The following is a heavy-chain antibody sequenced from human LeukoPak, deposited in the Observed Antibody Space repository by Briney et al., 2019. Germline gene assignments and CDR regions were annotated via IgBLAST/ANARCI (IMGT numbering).Heavy chain of an antibody. CDR3: AKASTYYYDSSGSLDY. CDR1: GFTFDDYA. Sequence: GRSLRLSCAASGFTFDDYAMHWVRQAPGEGLEWVSGISWNSGSIGYADSVKGRFAISRDNAKNSLYLQMNSLRAEDTALYYCAKASTYYYDSSGSLDYWGQGTLVTVSS. J-gene: IGHJ4*02. CDR2: ISWNSGSI. V-gene: IGHV3-9*01. D-gene: IGHD3-22*01.